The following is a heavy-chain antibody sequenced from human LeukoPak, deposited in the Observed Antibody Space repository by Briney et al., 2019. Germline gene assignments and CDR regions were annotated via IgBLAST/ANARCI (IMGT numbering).Heavy chain of an antibody. CDR1: GGSISSYY. CDR3: ARDKAVMVTDAFDI. Sequence: PSETLSLTCTVSGGSISSYYWSWLRQPPGKGLEWIGYIYYSGGTNYNPSLKSRVTISVDTSKHQFSLKLSSVTASDTAVYYCARDKAVMVTDAFDIWGQGTMVTVSS. V-gene: IGHV4-59*01. D-gene: IGHD5-18*01. CDR2: IYYSGGT. J-gene: IGHJ3*02.